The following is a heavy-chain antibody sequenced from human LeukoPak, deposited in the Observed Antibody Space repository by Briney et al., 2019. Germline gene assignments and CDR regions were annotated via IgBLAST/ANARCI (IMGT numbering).Heavy chain of an antibody. J-gene: IGHJ5*02. CDR1: GFTFSAYA. V-gene: IGHV3-23*01. CDR2: ISPSDGST. D-gene: IGHD1-20*01. Sequence: PGGSLRLSCAASGFTFSAYAMSWVRQAPGKGLEWVSAISPSDGSTYYADSVKGRFTVSRDNSKNTLYLQMNSLRAEDTAVYYCVYVAYNWNPGSAWGQGTLVTVSS. CDR3: VYVAYNWNPGSA.